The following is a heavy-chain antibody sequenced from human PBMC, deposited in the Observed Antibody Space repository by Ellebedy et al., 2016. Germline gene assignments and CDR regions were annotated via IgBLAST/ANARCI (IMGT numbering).Heavy chain of an antibody. V-gene: IGHV4-34*01. D-gene: IGHD6-19*01. CDR2: INHSEST. Sequence: SETLSLXXAVSGGSLSDYYWSWIRQPPGKGLEWIGEINHSESTNYNPSLKSRVTISVDTSKNQFSLKLSSVTAADTAVYYCARIAVAALSLWNFDLWGRGTLVTVSS. CDR1: GGSLSDYY. CDR3: ARIAVAALSLWNFDL. J-gene: IGHJ2*01.